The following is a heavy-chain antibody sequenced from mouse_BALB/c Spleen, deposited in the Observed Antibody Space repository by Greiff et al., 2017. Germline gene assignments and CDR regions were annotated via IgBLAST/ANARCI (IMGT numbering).Heavy chain of an antibody. J-gene: IGHJ4*01. CDR2: INSNGGST. CDR3: ARQGLLCAMDE. CDR1: GFTFSSYG. V-gene: IGHV5-6-3*01. Sequence: EVQGVESGGGLVQPGGSLKLSCAASGFTFSSYGMSWVRQTPDKRLELVATINSNGGSTYYPDSVKGRSTISRDNAKNTPYLQMSSLKSEDTAMYYCARQGLLCAMDEWGQGTSVTVSS. D-gene: IGHD1-1*02.